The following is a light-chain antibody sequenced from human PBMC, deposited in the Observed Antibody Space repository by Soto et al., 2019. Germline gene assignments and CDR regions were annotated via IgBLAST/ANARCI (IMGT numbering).Light chain of an antibody. V-gene: IGKV3-20*01. CDR1: QTVSSSY. J-gene: IGKJ4*01. Sequence: EIVLTQSPGTLSLSLGERATLSCRASQTVSSSYLAWYQQKPGQAPRLLIYGASSRATGIPDRFSGSGSGTDFTLTISRLEPGDFAVYYCQKYGYSPLTFGGGTQVEIK. CDR3: QKYGYSPLT. CDR2: GAS.